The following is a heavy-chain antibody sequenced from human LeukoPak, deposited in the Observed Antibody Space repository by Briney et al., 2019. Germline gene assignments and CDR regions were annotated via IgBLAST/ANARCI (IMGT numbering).Heavy chain of an antibody. CDR1: GFTFSSFS. Sequence: PGGSLRLSCAASGFTFSSFSMNWVRQAPGKGLEWVSSISDSGDSTDYADSVRGRFTISRDNSKNTLYLQMNSLRAEDTAMYYCAKVLSDYYSSDYWGQGTLVTVSS. V-gene: IGHV3-23*01. CDR3: AKVLSDYYSSDY. CDR2: ISDSGDST. D-gene: IGHD3-22*01. J-gene: IGHJ4*02.